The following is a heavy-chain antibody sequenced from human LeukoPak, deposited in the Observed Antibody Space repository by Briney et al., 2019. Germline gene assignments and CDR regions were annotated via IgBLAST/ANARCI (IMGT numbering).Heavy chain of an antibody. CDR2: IYYSGST. CDR1: GGSISSGDYY. CDR3: AREGTLRNPLDY. Sequence: SETLSLTCTVSGGSISSGDYYWSWIRQPPGKGLEWIGYIYYSGSTYYNPSLKSRVTISVDTSKNQFSLKLSSVTAADTAEYYCAREGTLRNPLDYWGQGTQVTVSS. D-gene: IGHD1-14*01. J-gene: IGHJ4*02. V-gene: IGHV4-30-4*08.